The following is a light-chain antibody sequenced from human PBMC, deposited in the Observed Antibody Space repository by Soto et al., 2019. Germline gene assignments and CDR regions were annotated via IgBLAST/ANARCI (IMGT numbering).Light chain of an antibody. CDR1: QTIYSN. CDR3: QQYQNLWT. V-gene: IGKV3-15*01. CDR2: RAS. Sequence: IQMTQSPATLSVSPGERATLSCRASQTIYSNVAWYQQRPGQAPRLLIYRASARATGIPARFSGSGSGTELTLTIGSLKYEDSEVYYCQQYQNLWTFGQGTKVDI. J-gene: IGKJ1*01.